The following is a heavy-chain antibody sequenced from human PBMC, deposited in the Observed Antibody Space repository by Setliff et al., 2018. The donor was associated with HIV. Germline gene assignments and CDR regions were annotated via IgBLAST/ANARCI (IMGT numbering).Heavy chain of an antibody. Sequence: SETLSLTCTVSGGSISSDYWSWILQPPGKGLEWIGYIYYSGSTKYNHSLKSRVTISADTSKNQFSLKLSSVTAADTAVYYCARGPYCSGGSCYSSLDYWGQGTLVTVSS. D-gene: IGHD2-15*01. J-gene: IGHJ4*02. CDR3: ARGPYCSGGSCYSSLDY. CDR1: GGSISSDY. V-gene: IGHV4-59*01. CDR2: IYYSGST.